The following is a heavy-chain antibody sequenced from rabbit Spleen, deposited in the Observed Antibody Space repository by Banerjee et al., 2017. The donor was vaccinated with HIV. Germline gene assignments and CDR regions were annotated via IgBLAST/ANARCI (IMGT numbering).Heavy chain of an antibody. V-gene: IGHV1S40*01. CDR1: GVSFSLSSY. CDR2: IDSGSSGFT. D-gene: IGHD1-1*01. Sequence: QSLEESGGDLVKPGASLTLTCTASGVSFSLSSYMCWVRQTPGKGLEWIACIDSGSSGFTYYANWAKGRFTISKTSSTTVTLQMTSLTAADTATYFCARDLADVIGWNFKLWGPGTLVTVS. J-gene: IGHJ4*01. CDR3: ARDLADVIGWNFKL.